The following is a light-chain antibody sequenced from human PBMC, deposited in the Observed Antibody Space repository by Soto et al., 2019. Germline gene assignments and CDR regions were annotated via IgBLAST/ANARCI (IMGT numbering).Light chain of an antibody. J-gene: IGKJ2*01. V-gene: IGKV1-39*01. Sequence: DIKMTQSPSSRSAYVGDRVTITCRASQNVWTYVNWYQQKPGKAPRLLIYGASDLEDGVPARFSGGGSGTDFSFTISSLHSEDFATYFCQQTFYIPRTFGQGTKVDIK. CDR2: GAS. CDR1: QNVWTY. CDR3: QQTFYIPRT.